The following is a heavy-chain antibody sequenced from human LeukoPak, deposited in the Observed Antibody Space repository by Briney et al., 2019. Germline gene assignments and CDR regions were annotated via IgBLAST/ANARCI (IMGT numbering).Heavy chain of an antibody. CDR1: GFTVSSSY. D-gene: IGHD3-22*01. V-gene: IGHV3-66*02. CDR2: IYSGGST. J-gene: IGHJ4*02. CDR3: ARDIRDSSGYYYYFDN. Sequence: GVSLRLSCAASGFTVSSSYMSWLRQAPGKGLEGVSLIYSGGSTHYADSVKGRFTISRDTSKNTLYLQMNSLRAEDTALYYCARDIRDSSGYYYYFDNRGQGTLVTVSS.